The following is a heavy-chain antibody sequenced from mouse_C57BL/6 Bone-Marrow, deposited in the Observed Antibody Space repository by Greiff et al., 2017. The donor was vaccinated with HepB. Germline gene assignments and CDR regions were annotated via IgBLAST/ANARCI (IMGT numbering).Heavy chain of an antibody. J-gene: IGHJ4*01. V-gene: IGHV5-15*01. CDR3: ARHGATDAMDY. CDR2: ISNLAYSI. Sequence: EVKLQESGGGLVQPGGSLKLSCAASGFTFSDYGMAWVRQAPRKGTEWVAFISNLAYSIYYADTVTGRFTISRENAKNTLYLEMSSLRSEDTAMYYCARHGATDAMDYWGQGTSVTVSS. D-gene: IGHD4-1*02. CDR1: GFTFSDYG.